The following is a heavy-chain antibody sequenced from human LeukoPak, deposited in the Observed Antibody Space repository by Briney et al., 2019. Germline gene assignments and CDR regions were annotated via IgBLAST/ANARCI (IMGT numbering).Heavy chain of an antibody. CDR1: GFTFSSYG. CDR2: IWYDGSNK. V-gene: IGHV3-33*01. Sequence: GGSLRLSCAASGFTFSSYGMHWVRQAPGKGLEWVAVIWYDGSNKYYADPVKGRFTISRDNSKNTLYLQMNSLRAEDTAVYYCARDPGYYSSSWYGDYWGQGTLVTVFS. J-gene: IGHJ4*02. D-gene: IGHD6-13*01. CDR3: ARDPGYYSSSWYGDY.